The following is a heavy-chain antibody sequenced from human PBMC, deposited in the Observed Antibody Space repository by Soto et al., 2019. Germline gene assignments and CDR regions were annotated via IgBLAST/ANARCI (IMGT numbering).Heavy chain of an antibody. Sequence: SVKVSCKASGGTFSSYAISWVRQAPGQGLEWMGGIIPIFGTANYAQKFQGRVTITADESTSTAYMELSSLRSEDTAVYYCASNGPGYSYGSGYYFDYWGQGTLVTVSS. CDR1: GGTFSSYA. V-gene: IGHV1-69*13. D-gene: IGHD5-18*01. CDR2: IIPIFGTA. CDR3: ASNGPGYSYGSGYYFDY. J-gene: IGHJ4*02.